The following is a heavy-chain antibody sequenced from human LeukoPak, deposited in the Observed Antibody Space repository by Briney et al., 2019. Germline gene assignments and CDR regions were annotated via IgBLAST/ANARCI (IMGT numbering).Heavy chain of an antibody. Sequence: GGSLRLSCAGSGFSFRSYVMNWVRQAPGKGLEWVSGISGSGGSTYCADSAKGRFTISRDNSKKTLYLQMNSLRAEDTAVYFCAALRFGVVITISDVDFWGQGTLVTVSS. CDR1: GFSFRSYV. D-gene: IGHD3-3*01. CDR3: AALRFGVVITISDVDF. V-gene: IGHV3-23*01. J-gene: IGHJ4*02. CDR2: ISGSGGST.